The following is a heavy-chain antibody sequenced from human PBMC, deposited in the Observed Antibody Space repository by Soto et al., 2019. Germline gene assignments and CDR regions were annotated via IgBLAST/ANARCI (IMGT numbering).Heavy chain of an antibody. CDR3: ARGFDIVVVPAATNYYYYYGMDV. J-gene: IGHJ6*02. CDR1: GYTFTSYG. D-gene: IGHD2-2*01. V-gene: IGHV1-18*01. Sequence: ASVKVSCKASGYTFTSYGISWVRQAPGQGLEWMGWISAYNGNTNYAQKLQGRVTMTTDTSTSTAYMELRSLRSDDTAGYYCARGFDIVVVPAATNYYYYYGMDVWGQGTTVTVSS. CDR2: ISAYNGNT.